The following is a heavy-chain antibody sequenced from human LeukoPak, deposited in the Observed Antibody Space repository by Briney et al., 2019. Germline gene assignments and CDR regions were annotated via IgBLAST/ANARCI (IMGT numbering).Heavy chain of an antibody. CDR3: ARGRVAMTTVSTWEGNWFDP. V-gene: IGHV1-69*04. D-gene: IGHD4-17*01. Sequence: SVTVSCKASGGTFSSYAISWVRQAPGQGLEWMGRIIPILGIAKYAPKFQGRVTITADKSTRTAYTELSSLRSEETSVYYCARGRVAMTTVSTWEGNWFDPWGQRTLVTVS. CDR1: GGTFSSYA. J-gene: IGHJ5*02. CDR2: IIPILGIA.